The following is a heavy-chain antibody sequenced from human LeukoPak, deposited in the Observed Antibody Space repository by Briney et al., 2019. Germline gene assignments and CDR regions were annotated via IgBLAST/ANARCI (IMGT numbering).Heavy chain of an antibody. CDR2: ISSSSSYI. V-gene: IGHV3-21*01. CDR1: GFTFSSYS. Sequence: GRSLRLSCAASGFTFSSYSMNWVRQAPGKGLEWVSSISSSSSYIYYADSVKGRFTIPRDNAKNSLYLPMNSLRAEDTAVYYCARALWGSGAFDIWGEGTMVTVSS. D-gene: IGHD3-16*01. J-gene: IGHJ3*02. CDR3: ARALWGSGAFDI.